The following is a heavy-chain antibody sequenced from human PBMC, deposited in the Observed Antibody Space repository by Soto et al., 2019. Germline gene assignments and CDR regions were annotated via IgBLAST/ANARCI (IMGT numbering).Heavy chain of an antibody. CDR2: TSSDGINT. J-gene: IGHJ1*01. CDR1: GFFFSNSI. D-gene: IGHD3-16*01. CDR3: AKEVSWGSLDA. Sequence: PGGSLRLSCAASGFFFSNSIMHWVRQAPGKGLEWLAVTSSDGINTYYADSVKGRFTMSRDNSKNTLYMEMYSLRAEDTAVYYCAKEVSWGSLDAWRQGPLVTVPQ. V-gene: IGHV3-30*18.